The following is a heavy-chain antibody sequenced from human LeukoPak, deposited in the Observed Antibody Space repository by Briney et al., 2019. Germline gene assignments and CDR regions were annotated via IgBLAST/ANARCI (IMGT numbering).Heavy chain of an antibody. V-gene: IGHV4-59*08. J-gene: IGHJ4*02. Sequence: SETLSLTCIVSGDSIRSYYWNWIRQAPGKALEWIGHIHNNGDSAYNFSLKSRVTISMDTSKNQFSLKLSSVTAADTAVYYCARQDYVWGSYSYFDYLGQGTLVTVSS. CDR2: IHNNGDS. CDR3: ARQDYVWGSYSYFDY. D-gene: IGHD3-16*01. CDR1: GDSIRSYY.